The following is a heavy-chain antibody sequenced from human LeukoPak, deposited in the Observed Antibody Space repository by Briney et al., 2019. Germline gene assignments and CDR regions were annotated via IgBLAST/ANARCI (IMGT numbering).Heavy chain of an antibody. D-gene: IGHD6-13*01. Sequence: ASVKVSCKASGCSFINYGITWVRQAPGQGLEWMGWISAYNVNTNYAQKFQGRVTMPTDTSTSTAYIDVRSLRSDDTAVYSCARVVAAAGRLYYMDVWDKGTTVTVSS. CDR1: GCSFINYG. J-gene: IGHJ6*03. CDR2: ISAYNVNT. CDR3: ARVVAAAGRLYYMDV. V-gene: IGHV1-18*01.